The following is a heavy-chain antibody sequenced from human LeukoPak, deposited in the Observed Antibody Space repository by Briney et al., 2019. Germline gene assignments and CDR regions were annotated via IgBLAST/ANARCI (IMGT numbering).Heavy chain of an antibody. D-gene: IGHD5-18*01. J-gene: IGHJ4*02. V-gene: IGHV3-74*03. CDR1: GFTFSSSW. Sequence: GGSLRLSCAASGFTFSSSWMHWVRHVPGKGLVWVSRISTDGSITTYADSVKGRFTISRDNAKNTLYLQMNSLRAEDTAVYYCASDTVDTALGIDYWGQGTLVTVSS. CDR2: ISTDGSIT. CDR3: ASDTVDTALGIDY.